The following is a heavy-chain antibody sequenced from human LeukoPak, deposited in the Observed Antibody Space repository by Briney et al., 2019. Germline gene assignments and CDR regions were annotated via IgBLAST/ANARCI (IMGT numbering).Heavy chain of an antibody. CDR2: IIPIFGTA. V-gene: IGHV1-69*06. Sequence: SVKVSCKASGGTFSSYAISWVRQAPGQGLEWMGGIIPIFGTANYAQKFQGRVTITADKSTSTAYMELSSLRSEDTAVYYCARPYTAMIRGLGNWGQGTLVTVSS. CDR1: GGTFSSYA. CDR3: ARPYTAMIRGLGN. D-gene: IGHD5-18*01. J-gene: IGHJ4*02.